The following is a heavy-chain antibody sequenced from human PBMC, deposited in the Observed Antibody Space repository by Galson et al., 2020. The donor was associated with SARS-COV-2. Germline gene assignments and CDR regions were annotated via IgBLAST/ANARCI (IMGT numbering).Heavy chain of an antibody. CDR1: GFSFRTSG. CDR3: ARGSGLSSPPAHYYVTSVYFAEYFQD. V-gene: IGHV3-33*01. CDR2: TWYGGSFI. Sequence: GESLKISCAASGFSFRTSGMHWVRQAPGKGLEWVAVTWYGGSFIYYADSVKGRFTMSRDDSTNTVYLEMNRLRADDTAIYYCARGSGLSSPPAHYYVTSVYFAEYFQDWGLGTLVTVSS. D-gene: IGHD3-22*01. J-gene: IGHJ1*01.